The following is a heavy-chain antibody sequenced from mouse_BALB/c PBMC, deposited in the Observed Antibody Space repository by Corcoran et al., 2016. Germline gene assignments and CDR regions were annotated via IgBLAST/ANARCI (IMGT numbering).Heavy chain of an antibody. CDR2: IYPGSGST. CDR1: GYTFTDYV. V-gene: IGHV1-81*01. CDR3: ARADGNYVRYAY. D-gene: IGHD2-1*01. Sequence: QVPLQQSGPELVKPGASLKMSCKASGYTFTDYVISWVKRRTGQGLEWIGEIYPGSGSTYYNEKFKGKATLTADKSSNTAYMQLSSLTSEDSAVYFCARADGNYVRYAYGGQGTLVTVSA. J-gene: IGHJ3*01.